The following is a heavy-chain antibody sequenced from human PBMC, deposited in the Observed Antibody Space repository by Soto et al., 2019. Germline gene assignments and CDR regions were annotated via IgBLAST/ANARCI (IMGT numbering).Heavy chain of an antibody. CDR2: IYYSGST. CDR1: GGFITNYY. Sequence: QVQLQESGPGLVKPSETLSLTCIVSGGFITNYYWNWIRQPPGKGLEWIGYIYYSGSTNYNPSLKSRVTISVDTSQNQFSLRLRSVTPADTAVYYCARGGYPDTGSNTLDYWGRGTLVTVSS. V-gene: IGHV4-59*01. CDR3: ARGGYPDTGSNTLDY. D-gene: IGHD3-10*01. J-gene: IGHJ4*02.